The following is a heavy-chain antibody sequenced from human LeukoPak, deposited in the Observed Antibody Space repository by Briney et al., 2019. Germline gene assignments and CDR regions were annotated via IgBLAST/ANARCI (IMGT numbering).Heavy chain of an antibody. CDR2: VYPGDSDT. CDR1: GYSFTNYW. Sequence: KAGESLKISCKGSGYSFTNYWIGWVRQMPGKGLEWMGIVYPGDSDTRYSPSFQGQVTFSADKPIITAYLQWSSLTASDTAMYYCARSPNYYYGRSAFSASFDYWGQGTLVTVSS. J-gene: IGHJ4*02. CDR3: ARSPNYYYGRSAFSASFDY. D-gene: IGHD3-10*01. V-gene: IGHV5-51*01.